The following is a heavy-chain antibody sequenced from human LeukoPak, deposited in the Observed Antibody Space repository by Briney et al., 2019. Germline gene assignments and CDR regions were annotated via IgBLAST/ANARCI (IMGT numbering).Heavy chain of an antibody. V-gene: IGHV4-34*01. Sequence: LRLSCAASGFTFGDYAMSWLRQPPGKGLEWIGEINHSGSTNYNPSLKSRVTISVDTSKNQFSLKLSSVTAADTAVYYCAKAHSSGWGYYYYMDVWGKGTTVTVSS. D-gene: IGHD6-19*01. CDR2: INHSGST. J-gene: IGHJ6*03. CDR1: GFTFGDYA. CDR3: AKAHSSGWGYYYYMDV.